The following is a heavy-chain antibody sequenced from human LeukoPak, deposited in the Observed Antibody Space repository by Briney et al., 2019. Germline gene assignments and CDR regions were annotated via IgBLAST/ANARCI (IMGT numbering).Heavy chain of an antibody. CDR2: IYYSGST. Sequence: GSLRLSCAASGFTFSSYAMSWVRQPPGKGLEWIGSIYYSGSTYYNPSLKSRVTISIDTSKNQFSLKLSSVTAADTAVYYCARHKQQLVNNWFDPWGQGTLVTVSS. CDR1: GFTFSSYA. V-gene: IGHV4-39*01. CDR3: ARHKQQLVNNWFDP. D-gene: IGHD6-13*01. J-gene: IGHJ5*02.